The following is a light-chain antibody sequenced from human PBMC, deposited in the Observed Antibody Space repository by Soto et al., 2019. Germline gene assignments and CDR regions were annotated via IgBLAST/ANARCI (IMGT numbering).Light chain of an antibody. Sequence: IQLTQSPSSLSASVGDRVTITCRASQEISGYLAWYQQTPGKAPKLRIYGVSTLQDGVSSRFSGRGSGTDFSLTISSLQPEDFATYYCQHLHWAFGPGT. CDR1: QEISGY. CDR3: QHLHWA. J-gene: IGKJ1*01. V-gene: IGKV1-9*01. CDR2: GVS.